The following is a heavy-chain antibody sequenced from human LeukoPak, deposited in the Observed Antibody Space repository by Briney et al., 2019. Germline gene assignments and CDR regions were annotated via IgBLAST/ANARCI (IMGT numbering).Heavy chain of an antibody. CDR2: IYHSGII. CDR1: GGSISSSNW. CDR3: ARSNNIVLMVYAVLV. D-gene: IGHD2-8*01. J-gene: IGHJ4*02. Sequence: SGTLSLTCTVSGGSISSSNWWSWVRQPPGKGLEWIGEIYHSGIINYNPSLRSRVTISVDKSKNQFSLKLSSVTAADTAVYYCARSNNIVLMVYAVLVWGQGTLVTVSS. V-gene: IGHV4-4*02.